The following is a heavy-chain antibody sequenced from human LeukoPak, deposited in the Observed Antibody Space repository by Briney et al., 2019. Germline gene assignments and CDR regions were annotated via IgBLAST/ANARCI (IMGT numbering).Heavy chain of an antibody. Sequence: SETLSLTCAVYGGSFSGYYWSWIRQPPGKGLEWIGEINHSGSTNYNPSLRSRVSISVDTSKNQFSLKLSSVTAADTAVYYCARRDSSCFDYLVQGTLVTVSS. D-gene: IGHD3-22*01. J-gene: IGHJ4*02. CDR2: INHSGST. CDR3: ARRDSSCFDY. V-gene: IGHV4-34*01. CDR1: GGSFSGYY.